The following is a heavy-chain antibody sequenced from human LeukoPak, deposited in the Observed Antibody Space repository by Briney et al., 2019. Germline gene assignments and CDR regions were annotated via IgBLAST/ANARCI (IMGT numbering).Heavy chain of an antibody. CDR2: TFYTGAT. J-gene: IGHJ5*02. V-gene: IGHV4-59*11. Sequence: SETLSLTCTVSGGSIRSHHWAWIRQAPGKRLEWIGYTFYTGATYHNPSLRSRVTISIDTSKNQFSLKVTSVTTADTAVYYCAKRDRGGWFDPWGQGTLVTVSS. D-gene: IGHD1-1*01. CDR1: GGSIRSHH. CDR3: AKRDRGGWFDP.